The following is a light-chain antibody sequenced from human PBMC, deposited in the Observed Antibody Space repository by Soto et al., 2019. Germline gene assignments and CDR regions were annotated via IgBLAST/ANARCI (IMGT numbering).Light chain of an antibody. CDR2: GAS. V-gene: IGKV3-20*01. CDR1: QSVSSSY. J-gene: IGKJ3*01. CDR3: QQYGTSPEGFT. Sequence: EIVLTQSPGTLSLSPGERATLSCRASQSVSSSYLAWYQQKPGQAPRLLIYGASSRGTGIPDRFSGSGSGTDFTLTISRLEPEDFAVYYCQQYGTSPEGFTFGPGTKVDIK.